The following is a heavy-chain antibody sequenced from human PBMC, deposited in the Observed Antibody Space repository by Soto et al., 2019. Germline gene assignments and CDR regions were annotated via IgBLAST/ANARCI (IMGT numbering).Heavy chain of an antibody. D-gene: IGHD2-2*01. J-gene: IGHJ6*02. V-gene: IGHV1-69*06. CDR2: IIPIFGTA. CDR1: GGTFSSYA. Sequence: ASVKVSCKASGGTFSSYAISWVRQAPGQGLEWMGGIIPIFGTANYAQKFQGRVTITADKSTSTAYMELSSLRSEDTAVYYCARYLCSTSCYQFYYYYGMDVWGQGTTVTVS. CDR3: ARYLCSTSCYQFYYYYGMDV.